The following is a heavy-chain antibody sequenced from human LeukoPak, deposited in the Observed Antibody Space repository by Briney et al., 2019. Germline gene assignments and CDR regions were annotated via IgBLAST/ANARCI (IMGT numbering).Heavy chain of an antibody. J-gene: IGHJ6*02. Sequence: GALSLSCAASGFTFSSYSMNWVRQAPGEGLEWVSSISSSSSYIYYADSVKGRFTISRDNAKNPLYLQMNSLRAEDTAVYYCARDLRGYYYDSSGPYYYGMDVWGQGTTVTVSS. CDR3: ARDLRGYYYDSSGPYYYGMDV. CDR2: ISSSSSYI. D-gene: IGHD3-22*01. V-gene: IGHV3-21*01. CDR1: GFTFSSYS.